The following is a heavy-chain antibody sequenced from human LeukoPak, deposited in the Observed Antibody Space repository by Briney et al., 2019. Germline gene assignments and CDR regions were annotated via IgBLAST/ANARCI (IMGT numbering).Heavy chain of an antibody. CDR3: ARATYYDFWSGYPHYYGMDV. Sequence: PSETLSLTCTVSGGPISSYYWSWIRQPAGKGLEWIGRVYTSGSTNYNPSLKSRVTISVDTSKNQFSLKLSSVTAADTAVYYCARATYYDFWSGYPHYYGMDVWGQGTTVTVSS. J-gene: IGHJ6*02. D-gene: IGHD3-3*01. CDR2: VYTSGST. CDR1: GGPISSYY. V-gene: IGHV4-4*07.